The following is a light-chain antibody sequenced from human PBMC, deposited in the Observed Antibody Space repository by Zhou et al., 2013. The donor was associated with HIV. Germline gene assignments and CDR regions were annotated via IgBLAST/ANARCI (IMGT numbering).Light chain of an antibody. V-gene: IGKV1-27*01. CDR1: QGISSH. Sequence: DIQMTQSPSTLSASVGDRVTITCRASQGISSHLAWYQQKPGKVPKLLMYASTLQSGVPSRFSGSGFGTDFALTIDCLQSEDVATYYCQRYDNVPPITFGGGTKVEV. J-gene: IGKJ4*01. CDR3: QRYDNVPPIT. CDR2: AS.